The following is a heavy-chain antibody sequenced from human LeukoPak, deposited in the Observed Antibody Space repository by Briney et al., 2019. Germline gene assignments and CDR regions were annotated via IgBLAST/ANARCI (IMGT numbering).Heavy chain of an antibody. Sequence: GGSLRLSCAASGFTFISYAIHWVRQAPGKGLEWVAVISFHGTDTFYADSVKGRFTISRDNSKNTLYLQMSSLRGDDTAVYYCARGPYPADHYYYYMDVWGKGTTVTISS. CDR3: ARGPYPADHYYYYMDV. V-gene: IGHV3-30*04. CDR1: GFTFISYA. CDR2: ISFHGTDT. J-gene: IGHJ6*03.